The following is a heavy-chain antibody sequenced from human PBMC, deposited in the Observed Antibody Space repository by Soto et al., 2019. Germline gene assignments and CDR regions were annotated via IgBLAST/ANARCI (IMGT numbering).Heavy chain of an antibody. CDR2: IWYDGSNK. D-gene: IGHD5-12*01. CDR3: ARDGYRTAYYFDY. Sequence: PGGSLRLSCAASGFTFSSYGMHWVRQAPGKGLEWVAVIWYDGSNKYYADSVKGRITISRDNSKNTLYLQMNSLRAEDTAVYYCARDGYRTAYYFDYWGQGTLVTVSS. CDR1: GFTFSSYG. J-gene: IGHJ4*02. V-gene: IGHV3-33*01.